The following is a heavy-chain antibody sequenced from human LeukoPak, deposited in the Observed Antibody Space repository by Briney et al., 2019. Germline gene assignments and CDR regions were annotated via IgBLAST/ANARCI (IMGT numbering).Heavy chain of an antibody. V-gene: IGHV4-59*12. D-gene: IGHD1-7*01. J-gene: IGHJ4*02. CDR2: TYYSGSI. CDR1: GGSINSYY. Sequence: SETLSLTCTVSGGSINSYYWSWIRQPPGKGLEWIGHTYYSGSINYNPSLKSRVAISVDTSKNQFSLKLSSVTAADTAVYYCARDISTGTTDYWGQGTLVTVSS. CDR3: ARDISTGTTDY.